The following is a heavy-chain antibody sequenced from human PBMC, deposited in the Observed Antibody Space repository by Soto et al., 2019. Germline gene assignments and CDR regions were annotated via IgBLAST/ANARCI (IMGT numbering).Heavy chain of an antibody. CDR3: AKAPFYGDDTPVDY. Sequence: GGSLRLSCAASGFTFSSYAMSWVRQAPGKGLEWVSAISGSGGSTYYADSVKGRFTISRDNSKNTLYLQMNSLGAEDTAVYYCAKAPFYGDDTPVDYWGQGTLVTVSS. D-gene: IGHD4-17*01. V-gene: IGHV3-23*01. CDR1: GFTFSSYA. J-gene: IGHJ4*02. CDR2: ISGSGGST.